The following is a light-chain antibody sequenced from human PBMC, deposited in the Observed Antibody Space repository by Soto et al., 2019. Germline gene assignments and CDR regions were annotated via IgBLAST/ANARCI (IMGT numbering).Light chain of an antibody. V-gene: IGLV1-40*01. CDR1: SSNIGAGYD. CDR2: GNS. J-gene: IGLJ1*01. Sequence: QSVLTQPPSVSGAPGQRVTISCTGSSSNIGAGYDVHWYQQLPRTAPKLLIYGNSNRPSGVPDRFSGSKSGTSASLAITGLQAEDEADYYCQSYDSSLSVDVFGTGTKVTVL. CDR3: QSYDSSLSVDV.